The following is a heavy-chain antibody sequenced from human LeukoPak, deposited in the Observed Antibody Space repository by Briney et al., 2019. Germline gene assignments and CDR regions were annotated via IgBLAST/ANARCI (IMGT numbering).Heavy chain of an antibody. CDR1: GGSFSGYY. V-gene: IGHV4-34*01. CDR2: INHSGST. J-gene: IGHJ4*02. D-gene: IGHD3-10*01. Sequence: SETLSLTCAVYGGSFSGYYWSWIRQPPGKGLEWIGEINHSGSTNYNPSLKSRVTISVDTSMNQFSLKLSSVTAADTAVYYCARVARYGSGSYPNDYWGQGTLVTVSS. CDR3: ARVARYGSGSYPNDY.